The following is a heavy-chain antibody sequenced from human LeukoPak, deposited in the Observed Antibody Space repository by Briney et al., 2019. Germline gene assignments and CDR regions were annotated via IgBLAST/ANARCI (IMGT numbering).Heavy chain of an antibody. CDR1: GFTFSDYA. CDR2: ISYDGNKK. J-gene: IGHJ6*02. D-gene: IGHD3-10*01. CDR3: ASPIFGELLHGMDV. V-gene: IGHV3-30-3*01. Sequence: GGSLRLSCAASGFTFSDYAIHWVRQAPGKGLEWVAVISYDGNKKYYADSVKGRFTISRDNSKNTLYLQMNSLRAEDTAVYYCASPIFGELLHGMDVWGQGTTVTVSS.